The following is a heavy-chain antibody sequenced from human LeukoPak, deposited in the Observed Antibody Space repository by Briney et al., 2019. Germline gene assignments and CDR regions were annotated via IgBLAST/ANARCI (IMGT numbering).Heavy chain of an antibody. Sequence: ASETLSLTCSVSGASITSSSYYWGWIRQPRGKGMEWIGSIYFRGRTSYSPSLKSRVTIFIDTSKNQFSLKVTSVTAADTAVYYCARQDRIYCAGDFYGDFDIWGQGTVVIVSS. V-gene: IGHV4-39*01. D-gene: IGHD2-21*02. J-gene: IGHJ3*02. CDR1: GASITSSSYY. CDR3: ARQDRIYCAGDFYGDFDI. CDR2: IYFRGRT.